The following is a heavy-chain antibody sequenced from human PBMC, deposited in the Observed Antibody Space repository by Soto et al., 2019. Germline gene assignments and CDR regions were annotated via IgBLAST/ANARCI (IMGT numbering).Heavy chain of an antibody. J-gene: IGHJ4*02. CDR3: AKSKVVVVPAAALDY. CDR2: ISYDGSNK. CDR1: GFTFSSYG. Sequence: PGGSLRLSCAASGFTFSSYGMHWVRQAPGKGLEWVAVISYDGSNKYYADSVKGRFTIPRDNSKNTLYLQMNSLRAEDTAVYYCAKSKVVVVPAAALDYWGQGTLVTVXS. V-gene: IGHV3-30*18. D-gene: IGHD2-2*01.